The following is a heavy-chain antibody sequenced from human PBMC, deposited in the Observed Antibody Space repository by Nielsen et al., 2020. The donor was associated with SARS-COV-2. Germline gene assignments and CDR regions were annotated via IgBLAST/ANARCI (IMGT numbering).Heavy chain of an antibody. CDR3: ARGEYSYGYVDY. CDR2: VYDSGST. J-gene: IGHJ4*02. V-gene: IGHV4-31*03. CDR1: GGFIRSGGYF. Sequence: SETLSLTCSVSGGFIRSGGYFWNWIRQHPGKGLEWIGNVYDSGSTNYNPSLKSRVTISVDTSKNQFSLKLSSVTAADTAVYYCARGEYSYGYVDYWGQGTLFTVSS. D-gene: IGHD5-18*01.